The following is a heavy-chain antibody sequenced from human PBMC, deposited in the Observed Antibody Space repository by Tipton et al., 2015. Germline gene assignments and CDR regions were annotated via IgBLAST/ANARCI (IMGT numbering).Heavy chain of an antibody. CDR2: ITSSSYI. D-gene: IGHD3-3*01. CDR1: GFIFSSYT. Sequence: SLRLSCAASGFIFSSYTMKWVRQAPGKGLEWVSSITSSSYIYYADSVKGRFTISRDNAKNSLYLQMNSLRAEDTAVYYCARINTISESMDVWGQGTTVTASS. CDR3: ARINTISESMDV. J-gene: IGHJ6*02. V-gene: IGHV3-21*01.